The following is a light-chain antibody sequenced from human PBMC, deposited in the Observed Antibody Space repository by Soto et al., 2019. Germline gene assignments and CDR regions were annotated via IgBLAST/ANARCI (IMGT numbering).Light chain of an antibody. V-gene: IGKV1-5*01. J-gene: IGKJ5*01. CDR2: DAS. CDR3: KQYNSYSIT. Sequence: DIQMTQSPSTLSASVGDRVTITCRASQSSSSWLAWYQQKPGKAPKLLIYDASSLESGVPSRFRGSGSGTEFTLTISSLQPDDFATDYCKQYNSYSITFGQGTRLEIK. CDR1: QSSSSW.